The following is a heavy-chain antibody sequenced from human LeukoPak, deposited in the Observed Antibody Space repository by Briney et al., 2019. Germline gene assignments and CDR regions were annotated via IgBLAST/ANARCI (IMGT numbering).Heavy chain of an antibody. V-gene: IGHV5-51*01. CDR2: IYLGDSDT. CDR3: AKGTSQDIVVVVAAPGAFDI. CDR1: GYSFTSYW. D-gene: IGHD2-15*01. J-gene: IGHJ3*02. Sequence: GESLKISCKGSGYSFTSYWSGWVRQMPGKGLEWMGIIYLGDSDTRYSPSFQGQVTISADKSISTAYLQWSSLKASDTAMYYCAKGTSQDIVVVVAAPGAFDIWGQGTMVTVSS.